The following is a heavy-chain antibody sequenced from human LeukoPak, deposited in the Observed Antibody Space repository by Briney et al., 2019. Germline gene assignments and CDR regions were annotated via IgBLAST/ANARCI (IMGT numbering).Heavy chain of an antibody. CDR3: AKVEDYYDSSGYGGFDY. Sequence: GGSLRLSCAASGFTFSNYGMSWVRQAPGKGLEWVSAISGSGGSTYYADSVKGRFTISRDNSKNTLYLQMNSLRAEDTAVYYCAKVEDYYDSSGYGGFDYWGQGTLVTVSP. V-gene: IGHV3-23*01. CDR2: ISGSGGST. J-gene: IGHJ4*02. CDR1: GFTFSNYG. D-gene: IGHD3-22*01.